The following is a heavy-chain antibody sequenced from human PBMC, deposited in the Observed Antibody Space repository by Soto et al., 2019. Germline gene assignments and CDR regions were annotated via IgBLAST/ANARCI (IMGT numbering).Heavy chain of an antibody. CDR3: AEARGSSTPAPGSY. CDR2: ISGSGGDT. CDR1: GFTFSTYA. J-gene: IGHJ1*01. V-gene: IGHV3-23*01. D-gene: IGHD2-2*01. Sequence: EVQLLESGGGLVQPGESLRLFCAASGFTFSTYAMSWVRQAPGKGLEWVSVISGSGGDTYYADSVKGRFTIARDNSKNTLSLQMNSLRAEATAVYYCAEARGSSTPAPGSYWGQGTQVTVSS.